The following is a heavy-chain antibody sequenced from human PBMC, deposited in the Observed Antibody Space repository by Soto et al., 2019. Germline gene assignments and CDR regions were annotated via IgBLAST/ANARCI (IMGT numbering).Heavy chain of an antibody. J-gene: IGHJ6*02. Sequence: GGSLRLSCAASGFTFSSYAMHWVRQAPGKGLEWVAVISYDGSNKYYADSVKGRFTISRDNSKNTLYLQMNSLRAEDTAVYYCAKDRMDTAMASYYYYYGMDVWGQGTTVTVSS. CDR2: ISYDGSNK. CDR1: GFTFSSYA. CDR3: AKDRMDTAMASYYYYYGMDV. D-gene: IGHD5-18*01. V-gene: IGHV3-30-3*01.